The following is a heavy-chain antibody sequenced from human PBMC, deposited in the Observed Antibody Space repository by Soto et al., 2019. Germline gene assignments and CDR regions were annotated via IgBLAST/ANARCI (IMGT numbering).Heavy chain of an antibody. V-gene: IGHV3-23*01. CDR2: ISGSGGST. CDR1: GFTFSSYA. CDR3: AKDAGSGQIRHHDASDI. J-gene: IGHJ3*02. D-gene: IGHD3-10*01. Sequence: PGGSLRLSCAASGFTFSSYAMSWVRQAPGKGLEWVSAISGSGGSTYYADSVKGRFTISRDNSKNTLYLQMNSLRAEDTAVYYCAKDAGSGQIRHHDASDIWGQGTMVTVSS.